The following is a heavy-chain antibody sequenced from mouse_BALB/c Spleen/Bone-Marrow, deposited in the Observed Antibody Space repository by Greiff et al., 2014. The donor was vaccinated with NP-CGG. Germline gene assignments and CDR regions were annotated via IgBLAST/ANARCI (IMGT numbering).Heavy chain of an antibody. CDR1: GFNIKDTF. J-gene: IGHJ3*01. V-gene: IGHV14-3*02. CDR3: AHDAPFTY. Sequence: VHVKQSGADLVKPGASVKLSCTTSGFNIKDTFMHWVKQRPGQGLEWIGRIDPASGNTKYDPKFQGKATITADTSSNKVSLQLSGLTSEDTAVYYCAHDAPFTYWGQGTLVTVSA. D-gene: IGHD2-3*01. CDR2: IDPASGNT.